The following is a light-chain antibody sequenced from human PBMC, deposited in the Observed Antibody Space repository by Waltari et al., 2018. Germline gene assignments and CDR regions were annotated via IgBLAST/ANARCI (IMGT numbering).Light chain of an antibody. CDR2: SNN. CDR3: ASWDSGLNGYI. V-gene: IGLV2-11*01. Sequence: SALTQPRSVSGSPGQSVTISCTGSNSDIGAYNYVSWYQQHPGRAPKRLLHSNNPRPSGVPDRFSGARSGTSASLVISGLQSEDEAEYYCASWDSGLNGYIFATGTKVTV. CDR1: NSDIGAYNY. J-gene: IGLJ1*01.